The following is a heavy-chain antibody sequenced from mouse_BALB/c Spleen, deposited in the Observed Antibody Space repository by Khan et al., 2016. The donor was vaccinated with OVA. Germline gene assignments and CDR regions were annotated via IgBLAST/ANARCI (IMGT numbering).Heavy chain of an antibody. CDR2: ISYSGNT. CDR1: GYSITSDYA. V-gene: IGHV3-2*02. CDR3: ARIKGGDFDY. Sequence: EVQLQESGPGLVKPSQSLSLTCTVTGYSITSDYAWNWIRQFPGSNLEWMGYISYSGNTKYNPSLKSRISITRDTSKNQFFLQLNSVTIEDTATYYCARIKGGDFDYWGQGTTLTVSS. J-gene: IGHJ2*01.